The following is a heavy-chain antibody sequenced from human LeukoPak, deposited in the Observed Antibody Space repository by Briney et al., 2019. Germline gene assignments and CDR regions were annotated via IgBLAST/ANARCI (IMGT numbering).Heavy chain of an antibody. V-gene: IGHV4-34*01. Sequence: SGTLSLTCAVYGGSFSGYYWSWIRQPPGKGLEWIGEINHSGSTNYNPSLKSRVTISVDTSKNQFSLKLSSVTAADTAVYYCARGLAVTSTRGYFDYWGQGTLVTVSS. J-gene: IGHJ4*02. CDR2: INHSGST. CDR3: ARGLAVTSTRGYFDY. CDR1: GGSFSGYY. D-gene: IGHD4-17*01.